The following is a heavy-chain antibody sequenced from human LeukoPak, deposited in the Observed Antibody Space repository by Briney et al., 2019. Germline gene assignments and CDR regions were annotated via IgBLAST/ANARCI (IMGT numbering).Heavy chain of an antibody. J-gene: IGHJ4*02. Sequence: SETLSLTCTVSGGSISSSSYYWGWIRQPPGKGLEWIGSTYYSGSTYYNPSLKSRVTISVDTSKNQFSLKLSSVTAADTAVYYCARGSMIVATQWGYWGQGTLVTVSS. V-gene: IGHV4-39*07. CDR3: ARGSMIVATQWGY. CDR1: GGSISSSSYY. CDR2: TYYSGST. D-gene: IGHD3-22*01.